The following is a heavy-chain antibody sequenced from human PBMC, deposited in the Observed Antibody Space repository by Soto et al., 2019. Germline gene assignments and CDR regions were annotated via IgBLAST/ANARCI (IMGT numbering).Heavy chain of an antibody. CDR1: GFTFSSYS. V-gene: IGHV3-48*01. D-gene: IGHD4-17*01. CDR3: ARSSQLTVTRYYFDY. CDR2: ISSSSSTI. Sequence: GGSLRLSCAASGFTFSSYSMNWVRQAPGKGMEWVSYISSSSSTIYYADSVKGRFTISRDNAKNSLYLQMNSLRAEDTAVYYCARSSQLTVTRYYFDYWGQGTLVTVSS. J-gene: IGHJ4*02.